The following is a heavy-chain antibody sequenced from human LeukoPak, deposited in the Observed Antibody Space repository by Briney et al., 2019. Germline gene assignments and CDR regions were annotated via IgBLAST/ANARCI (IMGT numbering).Heavy chain of an antibody. J-gene: IGHJ6*02. Sequence: ASMKVSCKASGYTFTSYYIHWVRQAPGQGLEWMGIINPSGGSTSYAQKFQGRVTMTRDTSTSTVYMELSSLRSEDTAVYYCARGGYYDILTGYHPFVWGQGTTVTVSS. V-gene: IGHV1-46*01. CDR2: INPSGGST. D-gene: IGHD3-9*01. CDR1: GYTFTSYY. CDR3: ARGGYYDILTGYHPFV.